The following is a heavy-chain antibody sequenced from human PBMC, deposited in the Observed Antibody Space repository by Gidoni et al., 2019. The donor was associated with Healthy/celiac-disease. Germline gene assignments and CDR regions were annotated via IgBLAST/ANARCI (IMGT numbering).Heavy chain of an antibody. CDR3: AKDGYGSGSYYNGRVFFDY. Sequence: EVQLVESGGGLVQPGRSLRLSCAASGFTFNDYAMHWVRQAPGKGLEWGSGISGNGGSTGYADSVKGRFTISRDNAKNSLYLQMNSLRAEDTALYYCAKDGYGSGSYYNGRVFFDYWGQGTLVTVSS. D-gene: IGHD3-10*01. V-gene: IGHV3-9*01. CDR1: GFTFNDYA. J-gene: IGHJ4*02. CDR2: ISGNGGST.